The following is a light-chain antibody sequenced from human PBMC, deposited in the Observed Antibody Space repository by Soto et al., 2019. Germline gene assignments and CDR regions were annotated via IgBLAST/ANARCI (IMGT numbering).Light chain of an antibody. CDR1: QSVSSY. CDR3: QQYNKWPPIT. V-gene: IGKV3-15*01. CDR2: EAS. J-gene: IGKJ5*01. Sequence: EIVMTQSAATLSLSPGERATLSCRASQSVSSYLAWYQQKPGQAPRLLIYEASTRATGVPARFSGSGSETEFTLSISSLQSEDFAVYYCQQYNKWPPITFGQGTRLEIK.